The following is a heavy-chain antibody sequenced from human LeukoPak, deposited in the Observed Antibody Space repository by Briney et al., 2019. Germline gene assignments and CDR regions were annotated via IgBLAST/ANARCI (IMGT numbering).Heavy chain of an antibody. Sequence: PSETLSLTCTVTGDSISLQYWNWIRQPPGKGLEWLGYISSSGNTNYHPSVNSRVTISRDTSKNQLSLRLKSLTAADTAVYDCARRSPIAAEDYWGQGILVTVSS. CDR1: GDSISLQY. V-gene: IGHV4-4*09. D-gene: IGHD6-6*01. J-gene: IGHJ4*02. CDR3: ARRSPIAAEDY. CDR2: ISSSGNT.